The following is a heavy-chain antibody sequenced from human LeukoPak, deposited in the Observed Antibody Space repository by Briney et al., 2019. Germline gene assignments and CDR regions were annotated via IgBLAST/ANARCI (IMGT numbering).Heavy chain of an antibody. J-gene: IGHJ4*02. CDR3: ARTPGACIAAAGTSCGYFDY. Sequence: PSETLSLTCTVSGGSISSSSYYWGWIRQPPGKGLEWIGSIYYSGSTYYNPSLKSRVTISVDTSKNQFSLKLSSMTAADTAVYYCARTPGACIAAAGTSCGYFDYWGQGTLVTVSS. CDR2: IYYSGST. CDR1: GGSISSSSYY. D-gene: IGHD6-13*01. V-gene: IGHV4-39*01.